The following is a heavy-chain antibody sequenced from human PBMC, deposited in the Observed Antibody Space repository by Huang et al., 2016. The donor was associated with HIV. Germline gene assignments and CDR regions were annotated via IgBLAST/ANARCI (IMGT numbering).Heavy chain of an antibody. CDR2: IIPTFGTA. D-gene: IGHD6-6*01. CDR1: GGTFSTYA. CDR3: ARGRTRSSLYDSYYGLDV. Sequence: QVQLVQSGAEVKKPGSSVKVSCKASGGTFSTYAISWVRQAPGQGLEWMGGIIPTFGTANYAQKFQGTVTITADECTSTAYRELSSLRSEDTALYYCARGRTRSSLYDSYYGLDVWGQGTTVTVSS. V-gene: IGHV1-69*01. J-gene: IGHJ6*02.